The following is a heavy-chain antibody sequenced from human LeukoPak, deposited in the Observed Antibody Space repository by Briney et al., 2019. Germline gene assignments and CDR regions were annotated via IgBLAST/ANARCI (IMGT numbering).Heavy chain of an antibody. D-gene: IGHD4-17*01. Sequence: GGSLILSCVASGFTFSNYAMTWVRQAPGEGLEWVSSIGIGGGSTKYADSVKGRFTISRDDSKSTLFLQLNSLRPEDTAVYYCVKDAIYGDPRHSWGQGTLVTVSS. CDR2: IGIGGGST. CDR3: VKDAIYGDPRHS. J-gene: IGHJ4*02. CDR1: GFTFSNYA. V-gene: IGHV3-23*01.